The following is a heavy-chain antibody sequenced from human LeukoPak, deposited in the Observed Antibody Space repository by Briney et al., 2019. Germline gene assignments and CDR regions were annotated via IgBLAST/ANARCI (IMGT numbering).Heavy chain of an antibody. V-gene: IGHV3-7*01. CDR3: VGQLLRVV. D-gene: IGHD2-2*01. CDR1: GFPFSAYW. J-gene: IGHJ6*04. CDR2: IKEDGSVQ. Sequence: HPGGSLRLSCTASGFPFSAYWISWVRQAPGKGLEWVANIKEDGSVQDYADSVKGRFTISRDNAKNSLYLQMNSLSVDDTGVYYCVGQLLRVVWGKGTTVTVSS.